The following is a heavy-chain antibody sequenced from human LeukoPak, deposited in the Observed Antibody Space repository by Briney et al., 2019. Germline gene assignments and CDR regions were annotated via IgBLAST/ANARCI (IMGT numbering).Heavy chain of an antibody. V-gene: IGHV3-21*01. CDR3: AGEGIAVAGTLSY. D-gene: IGHD6-19*01. Sequence: KPGGSLRLSCAASGFTFSSYSMNWVRQAPGKGLEWVSSISSSSSYIYYADSVKGRFTISRDNAKNSLYLQMNSLRAEDTAVYYCAGEGIAVAGTLSYWGQGTLVTVSS. J-gene: IGHJ4*02. CDR2: ISSSSSYI. CDR1: GFTFSSYS.